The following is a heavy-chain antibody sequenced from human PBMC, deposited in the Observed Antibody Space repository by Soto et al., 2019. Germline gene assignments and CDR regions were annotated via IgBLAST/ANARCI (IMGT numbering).Heavy chain of an antibody. Sequence: QVQLVQSGSEVKKPGSSMKVSCKASGGSFDNHVFAWVRQAPGQGLEWLGQIIPAYGAPNYAQKFQGRITITADESTSSAHMELSSLTSADTAVYYCARSPRGIIVVVSTGFDSWGQGTRITAAS. CDR3: ARSPRGIIVVVSTGFDS. CDR2: IIPAYGAP. D-gene: IGHD2-15*01. J-gene: IGHJ4*02. V-gene: IGHV1-69*01. CDR1: GGSFDNHV.